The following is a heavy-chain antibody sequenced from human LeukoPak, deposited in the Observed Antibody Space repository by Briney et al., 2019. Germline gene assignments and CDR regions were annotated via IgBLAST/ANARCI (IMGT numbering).Heavy chain of an antibody. CDR3: ARTVKPYYYYYYMDV. CDR1: GGSISSGSYY. V-gene: IGHV4-61*02. Sequence: SQTLSLACSVSGGSISSGSYYWSWIRQPAGKGLEWIGRIYTSGSTNYNPSLKSRVTISVDTSKNQFSLKLSSVTAADTAVYYCARTVKPYYYYYYMDVWGKGTTVTVSS. J-gene: IGHJ6*03. CDR2: IYTSGST. D-gene: IGHD1-14*01.